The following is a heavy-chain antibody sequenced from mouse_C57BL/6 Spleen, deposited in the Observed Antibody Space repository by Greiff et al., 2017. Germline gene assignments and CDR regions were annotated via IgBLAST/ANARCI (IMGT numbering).Heavy chain of an antibody. D-gene: IGHD2-3*01. CDR2: IYPGSGST. J-gene: IGHJ3*01. Sequence: VKLQQPGAELVKPGASVKMSCKASGYTFTSYWITWVKQRPGQGLEWIGDIYPGSGSTNYNEKFKSKATLTVDTSSSTAYMQLSSLTSEDSAVYYCARGSMVVTTPAWFAYWGQGTLVTVSA. CDR3: ARGSMVVTTPAWFAY. V-gene: IGHV1-55*01. CDR1: GYTFTSYW.